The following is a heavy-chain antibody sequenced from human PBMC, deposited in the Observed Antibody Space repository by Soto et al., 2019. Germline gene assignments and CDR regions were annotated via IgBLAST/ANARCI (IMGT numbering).Heavy chain of an antibody. J-gene: IGHJ6*02. V-gene: IGHV4-4*02. Sequence: SETLSLTCAVSGGSISSSNWWSWVRQPPGKGLECIGYIYHSGSTNYNPSLKSRVTISVDKSKNHFSLKLSSVSAADTAVYYCARDTHYDILTGYYYGMDVWGQGTTVTVSS. CDR3: ARDTHYDILTGYYYGMDV. D-gene: IGHD3-9*01. CDR1: GGSISSSNW. CDR2: IYHSGST.